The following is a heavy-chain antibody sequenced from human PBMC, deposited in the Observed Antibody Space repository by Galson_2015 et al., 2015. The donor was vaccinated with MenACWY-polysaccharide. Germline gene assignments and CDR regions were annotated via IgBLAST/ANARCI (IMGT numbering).Heavy chain of an antibody. CDR1: AGSITGSKW. CDR3: ARHMIVPTTRGFDY. Sequence: ETLSLTCAVSAGSITGSKWWSWVRQPPGKGLEWIGEIYRSGSTNYNPSLKSRVTISLDESKNQLSLGLTSLTAADTAIYYCARHMIVPTTRGFDYWGQGTLVTVSS. D-gene: IGHD3-22*01. V-gene: IGHV4-4*02. CDR2: IYRSGST. J-gene: IGHJ4*02.